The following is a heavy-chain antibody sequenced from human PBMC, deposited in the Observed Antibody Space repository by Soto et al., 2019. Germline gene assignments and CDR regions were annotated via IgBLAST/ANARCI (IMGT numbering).Heavy chain of an antibody. CDR3: ARGPPIVVVTAFSYYYGMDV. CDR1: GGTFSSYA. CDR2: IIPIFGTA. Sequence: QVQLVQSGAEVKKPGSSVKVSCKASGGTFSSYAISWVRQAPGQGLEWMGGIIPIFGTANYAQKFQGRVTITADESTSTAYMELSSLRSEDTAVYYCARGPPIVVVTAFSYYYGMDVWGQGTTVTVSS. D-gene: IGHD2-21*02. V-gene: IGHV1-69*01. J-gene: IGHJ6*02.